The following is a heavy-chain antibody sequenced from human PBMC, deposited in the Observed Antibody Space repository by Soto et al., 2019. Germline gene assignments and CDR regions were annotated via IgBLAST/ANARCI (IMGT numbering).Heavy chain of an antibody. J-gene: IGHJ6*02. Sequence: GASVKVSCKASGYTFTSYYMHWVRQAPGQGLEWMGIINPSGGSTSYAQKFQGRVTMTRDTSTSTVYMELSSLRSEDTAVYYCARDNGYGVTIFGVVIPSEYYYYGMDVWGQGTTVTVSS. CDR3: ARDNGYGVTIFGVVIPSEYYYYGMDV. V-gene: IGHV1-46*01. CDR1: GYTFTSYY. D-gene: IGHD3-3*01. CDR2: INPSGGST.